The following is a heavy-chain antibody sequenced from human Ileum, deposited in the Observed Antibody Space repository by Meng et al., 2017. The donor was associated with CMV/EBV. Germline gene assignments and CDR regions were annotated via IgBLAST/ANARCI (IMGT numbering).Heavy chain of an antibody. CDR1: GDNVSSNSGA. CDR2: TYYRSKWYN. J-gene: IGHJ4*02. Sequence: LTCAISGDNVSSNSGAWHWIRQSPSRGLEWLGKTYYRSKWYNDYAVAVKSRITITSDTSKNQFSLQLNSVTPEDTAVYYCASWYFDYWGQGTLVTVSS. V-gene: IGHV6-1*01. CDR3: ASWYFDY.